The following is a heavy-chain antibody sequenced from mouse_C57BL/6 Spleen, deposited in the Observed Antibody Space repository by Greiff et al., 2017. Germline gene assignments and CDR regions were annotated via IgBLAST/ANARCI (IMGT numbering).Heavy chain of an antibody. CDR1: GYTFTDYE. Sequence: VKLVESGAELVRPGASVTLSCKASGYTFTDYEMPWVQQTPVHGLEWIGALDPETGGTAYNQKFKGKAILTADKSSSTAYMELRSLTSEDSAVYYCTRRGLLPGELAYWGQGTLVTVSA. V-gene: IGHV1-15*01. CDR3: TRRGLLPGELAY. CDR2: LDPETGGT. J-gene: IGHJ3*01. D-gene: IGHD1-1*01.